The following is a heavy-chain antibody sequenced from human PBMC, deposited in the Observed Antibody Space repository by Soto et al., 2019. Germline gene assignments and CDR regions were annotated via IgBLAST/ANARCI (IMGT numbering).Heavy chain of an antibody. J-gene: IGHJ6*03. V-gene: IGHV3-23*01. CDR3: AKDLLVRGGAMDL. Sequence: AGVSLRLSCAASGFPLISYAMSWVRQAPGKGMEWVSAISGSGGSTYYADSVKGRFTISRDNSKNTLYLQMNSLRAEDTAVYYGAKDLLVRGGAMDLWGKGTTVTVSS. CDR1: GFPLISYA. D-gene: IGHD2-15*01. CDR2: ISGSGGST.